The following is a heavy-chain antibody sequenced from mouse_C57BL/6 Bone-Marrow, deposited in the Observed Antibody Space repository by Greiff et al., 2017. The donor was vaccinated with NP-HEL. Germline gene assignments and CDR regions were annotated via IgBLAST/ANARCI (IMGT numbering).Heavy chain of an antibody. CDR3: ARLSDYYGSSYYFDY. D-gene: IGHD1-1*01. V-gene: IGHV1-81*01. CDR1: GYTFTSYG. J-gene: IGHJ2*01. CDR2: IYPRSGNT. Sequence: VQLQQSGAELARPGASVKLSCKASGYTFTSYGISWVKQRTGQGLEWIGEIYPRSGNTYYNEKFKGKATLTADKSSSTAYMELRSLTSEDSAVYFWARLSDYYGSSYYFDYWGQGTTLTVSS.